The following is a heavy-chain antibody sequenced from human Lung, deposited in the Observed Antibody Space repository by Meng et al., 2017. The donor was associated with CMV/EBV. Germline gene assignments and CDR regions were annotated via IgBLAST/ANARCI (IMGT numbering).Heavy chain of an antibody. CDR3: ARISMIRGIIITGWFDP. CDR1: GYSFNSYI. CDR2: VNSYTGDT. J-gene: IGHJ5*02. Sequence: ASVXVSXKAYGYSFNSYIISWVRQAPGQGLEWMGWVNSYTGDTDYAQQFQERITMTTDTSTTTVYMELRSLRTDDTAAYYCARISMIRGIIITGWFDPWGQGTLVTVSS. D-gene: IGHD3-10*01. V-gene: IGHV1-18*04.